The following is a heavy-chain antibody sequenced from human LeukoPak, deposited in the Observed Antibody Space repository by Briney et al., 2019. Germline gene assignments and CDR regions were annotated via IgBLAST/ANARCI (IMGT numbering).Heavy chain of an antibody. V-gene: IGHV4-34*01. J-gene: IGHJ4*02. CDR2: INHSGST. CDR1: GGSFSGYY. D-gene: IGHD2-8*01. CDR3: ARAPNPDFFDD. Sequence: SETLSLTCAVYGGSFSGYYWSWIRQPPGKGLEWIGEINHSGSTNYNPSLKSRVTISVDTSKNQFSLRLSSVTAADTAVYYCARAPNPDFFDDWGQGTLVTVSS.